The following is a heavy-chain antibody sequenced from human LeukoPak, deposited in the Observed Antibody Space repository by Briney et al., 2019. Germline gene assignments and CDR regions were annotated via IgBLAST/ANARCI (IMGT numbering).Heavy chain of an antibody. Sequence: GGSLRLSCAASGFTVSSNYMSWVRQAPGKGLEWVSVIYSGGSTYYADSVKGRFTISRDNSKNTLYLQMNSLRAEDTAVYYCAKDSSGYYYPLDYWGQGTLVTVSS. J-gene: IGHJ4*02. CDR1: GFTVSSNY. V-gene: IGHV3-53*01. D-gene: IGHD3-22*01. CDR2: IYSGGST. CDR3: AKDSSGYYYPLDY.